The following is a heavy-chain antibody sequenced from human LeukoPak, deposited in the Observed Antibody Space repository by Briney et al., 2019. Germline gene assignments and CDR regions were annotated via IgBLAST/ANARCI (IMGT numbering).Heavy chain of an antibody. Sequence: SETLSLTCTVSGGSISSSSYYWGWIRQPPGKGLEWIGSIYYSRSTYYNPSLKSRVTISVDTSKNQFSLKLSSVTAADTAVYYCARDSRLRGYFDYWGQGTLVTVSS. J-gene: IGHJ4*02. CDR2: IYYSRST. V-gene: IGHV4-39*07. D-gene: IGHD3-10*01. CDR1: GGSISSSSYY. CDR3: ARDSRLRGYFDY.